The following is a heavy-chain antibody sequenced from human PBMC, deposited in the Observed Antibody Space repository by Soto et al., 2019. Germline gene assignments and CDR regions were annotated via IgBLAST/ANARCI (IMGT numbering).Heavy chain of an antibody. J-gene: IGHJ6*02. V-gene: IGHV3-23*01. D-gene: IGHD3-3*01. Sequence: EVQLLESGGGLVQPGGSLRLSCAASGFTFSSYAMSWVRQAPGKGLEWVSAISGSGGSTYYADSVKGPFTISRDNYKNTLYQHMNSQRAEDTAVYYCANGGYDFWSGYYTRGMDACVQGTTVTVSS. CDR1: GFTFSSYA. CDR2: ISGSGGST. CDR3: ANGGYDFWSGYYTRGMDA.